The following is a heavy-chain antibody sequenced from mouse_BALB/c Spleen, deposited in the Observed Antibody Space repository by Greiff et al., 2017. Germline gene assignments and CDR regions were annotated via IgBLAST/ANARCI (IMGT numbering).Heavy chain of an antibody. CDR2: ISSGSSTI. V-gene: IGHV5-17*02. J-gene: IGHJ4*01. Sequence: EVMLVESGGGLVQPGGSRKLSCAASGFTFSSFGMHWVRQAPEKGLEWVAYISSGSSTIYYADTVKGRFTISRDNPKNTLFLQMTSLRSEDTAMYYCARYGVITTAMDYWGQGTSVTVSS. CDR3: ARYGVITTAMDY. D-gene: IGHD2-4*01. CDR1: GFTFSSFG.